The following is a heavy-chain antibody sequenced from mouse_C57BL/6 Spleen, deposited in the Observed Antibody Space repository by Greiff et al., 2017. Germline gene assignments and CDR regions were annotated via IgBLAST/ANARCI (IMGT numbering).Heavy chain of an antibody. Sequence: EVKLMESGGDLVKPGGSLKLSCAASGFTFSSYGMSWVRQTPDKRLAWVATISSGGSYTYYPDSVKGRFTISRDNAKNTLYLQMSSLKSEDTAMYYCARHDGYYYFDYWGQGTTLTVSS. CDR3: ARHDGYYYFDY. CDR2: ISSGGSYT. D-gene: IGHD2-3*01. CDR1: GFTFSSYG. V-gene: IGHV5-6*01. J-gene: IGHJ2*01.